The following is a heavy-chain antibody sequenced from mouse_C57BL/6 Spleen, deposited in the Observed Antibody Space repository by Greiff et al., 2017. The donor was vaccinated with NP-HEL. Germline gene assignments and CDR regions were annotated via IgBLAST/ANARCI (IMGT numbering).Heavy chain of an antibody. CDR2: IDPSDSYT. CDR1: GYTFTSYW. CDR3: ARWGNYEAY. D-gene: IGHD2-3*01. V-gene: IGHV1-69*01. Sequence: VQLQQPGAELVMPGASVKLSCKASGYTFTSYWMHWVKQRPGQGLEWIGEIDPSDSYTNYNQKFKGKSTLTVDKSSSTAYMQLSSLTSEGSAVYFCARWGNYEAYWGQGTLVTVSA. J-gene: IGHJ3*01.